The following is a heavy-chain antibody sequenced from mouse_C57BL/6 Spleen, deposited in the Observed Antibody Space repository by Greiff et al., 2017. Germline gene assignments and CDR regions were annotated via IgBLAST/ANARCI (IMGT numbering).Heavy chain of an antibody. CDR1: GFTFSSYA. Sequence: EVKLVESGGGLVKPGGSLKLSCAASGFTFSSYAMSWVRQTPEKRLEWVATISDGGSYTYYPDNVKGRFTISRDNAKNNLYLQMSHLKSEDTAMYYCARRDYEYYFDYWGQGTTLTVSS. CDR2: ISDGGSYT. D-gene: IGHD2-4*01. CDR3: ARRDYEYYFDY. J-gene: IGHJ2*01. V-gene: IGHV5-4*03.